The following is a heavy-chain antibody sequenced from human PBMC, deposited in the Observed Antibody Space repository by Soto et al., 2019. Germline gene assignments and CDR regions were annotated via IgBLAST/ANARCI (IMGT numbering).Heavy chain of an antibody. CDR1: GFTFNSYA. J-gene: IGHJ6*02. Sequence: EVQLLESGGGLVQPVGSLRLSCAASGFTFNSYAMSWVRQAPGKGLEWVSDISGGGSRTYYADSVKGRFSISRDNSKNTLYLQMNSLRADDTAIYYCAKERYYDILTGPENDYYYYGMDVWGQGTTVTVSS. D-gene: IGHD3-9*01. CDR2: ISGGGSRT. V-gene: IGHV3-23*01. CDR3: AKERYYDILTGPENDYYYYGMDV.